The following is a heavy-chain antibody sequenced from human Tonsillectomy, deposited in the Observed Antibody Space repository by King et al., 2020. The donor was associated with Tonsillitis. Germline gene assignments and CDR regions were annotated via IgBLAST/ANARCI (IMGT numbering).Heavy chain of an antibody. J-gene: IGHJ4*02. V-gene: IGHV3-15*01. CDR3: TTHSRHRSKIDY. CDR1: GLTFSNAW. D-gene: IGHD2-2*01. Sequence: VQLVESGGGLVKPGGSLRLSCAASGLTFSNAWMSWVRQAPGKGLEWVGRIKTESDGGTINYAAPVKGRFTIPRDDSKDMLYLQMSSLKTEETAVYYFTTHSRHRSKIDYWGQGTLVTVSS. CDR2: IKTESDGGTI.